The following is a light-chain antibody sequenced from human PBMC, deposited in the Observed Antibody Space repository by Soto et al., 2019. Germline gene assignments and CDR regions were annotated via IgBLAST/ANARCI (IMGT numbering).Light chain of an antibody. CDR3: QQYVSSPLT. Sequence: EIVLTQSPGTLSLSPGERATLSCRASQSVSSSYLAWYQQKPGQAPRLLIYGASSRATGIPDRFSGSGSGTDFTLTSSRLEPEDFAVYYCQQYVSSPLTFGGGTKVDIK. V-gene: IGKV3-20*01. J-gene: IGKJ4*01. CDR1: QSVSSSY. CDR2: GAS.